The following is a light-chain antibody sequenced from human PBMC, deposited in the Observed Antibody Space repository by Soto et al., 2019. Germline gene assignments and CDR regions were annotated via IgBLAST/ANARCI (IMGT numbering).Light chain of an antibody. Sequence: EIVLTQSPGTLSLSPGDRATLSCRASQSVSTNYLAWYQQKLGQAPRLLIYGASSRATGIPDRFSGNGSGTDFTLTISRLEPDDFAVYYCQQYGSPPFTFGPGTKVDI. J-gene: IGKJ3*01. V-gene: IGKV3-20*01. CDR1: QSVSTNY. CDR3: QQYGSPPFT. CDR2: GAS.